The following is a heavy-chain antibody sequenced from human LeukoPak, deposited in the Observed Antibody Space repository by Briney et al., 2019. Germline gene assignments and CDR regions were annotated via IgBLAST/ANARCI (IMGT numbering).Heavy chain of an antibody. V-gene: IGHV3-23*01. CDR3: SSLYYGSGRPY. Sequence: GGSLRLSCAASGFTFSSYVMSWVRQAPGKGLEWVSAISGSGGGTYYADSVKGRFTISRDNSKNTLYLQMNSLRAEDTAVYYCSSLYYGSGRPYWGQGTLVTVSS. J-gene: IGHJ4*02. CDR1: GFTFSSYV. CDR2: ISGSGGGT. D-gene: IGHD3-10*01.